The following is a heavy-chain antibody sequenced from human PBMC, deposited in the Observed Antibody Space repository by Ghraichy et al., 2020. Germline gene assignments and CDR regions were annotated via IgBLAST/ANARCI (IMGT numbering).Heavy chain of an antibody. V-gene: IGHV4-59*01. CDR3: ASVGYYGSGSYTNWYFDL. CDR1: GGSISSYY. J-gene: IGHJ2*01. D-gene: IGHD3-10*01. Sequence: SETLSLTCTVSGGSISSYYWSWIRQPPGKGLEWIGYIYYSGSTNYNPSLKSRVTISVDTSKNQFSLKLSSVTAADTAVYYCASVGYYGSGSYTNWYFDLWGRGTLVTVSS. CDR2: IYYSGST.